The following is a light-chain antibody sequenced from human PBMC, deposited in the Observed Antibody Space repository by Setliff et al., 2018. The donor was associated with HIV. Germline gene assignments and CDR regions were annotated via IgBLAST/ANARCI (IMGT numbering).Light chain of an antibody. CDR2: EGI. CDR3: CSYGSSGTYV. J-gene: IGLJ1*01. V-gene: IGLV2-23*01. Sequence: QSALAQPASVSGSPGQPIIISCIGTSGDVGSYNLVSWYQQHPGKVPKLIIYEGIKRPPGVSNRFSGSKSGNTASLTISGLQAEDEADYYCCSYGSSGTYVFGGGTKVTVL. CDR1: SGDVGSYNL.